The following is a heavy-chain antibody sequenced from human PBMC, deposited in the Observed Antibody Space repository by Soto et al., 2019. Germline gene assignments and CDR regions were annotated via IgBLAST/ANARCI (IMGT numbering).Heavy chain of an antibody. Sequence: SETLSLTCAVSGGSISSYYWSWIRQPPGKGLEWIGYIYYSGSTNYNPSLKSRVTISVDTSKNQFSLKLSSVTAADTAVYHCAFGPFDYFDYWGQGTLVTVSS. J-gene: IGHJ4*02. CDR1: GGSISSYY. CDR2: IYYSGST. D-gene: IGHD3-16*01. CDR3: AFGPFDYFDY. V-gene: IGHV4-59*01.